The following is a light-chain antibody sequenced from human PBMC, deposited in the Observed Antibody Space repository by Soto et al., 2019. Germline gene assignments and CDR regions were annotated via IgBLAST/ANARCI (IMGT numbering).Light chain of an antibody. Sequence: ETVLTQSPATLSLSPGERATLSCRASQSVHTYLAWYQQKAGQAPRLLIYDASNRATGIPARFSGSGSGTDFTLTISSLEPEDCAVYYCQQRSNWPPYTFGHGTNLEIK. CDR1: QSVHTY. CDR2: DAS. V-gene: IGKV3-11*01. J-gene: IGKJ2*01. CDR3: QQRSNWPPYT.